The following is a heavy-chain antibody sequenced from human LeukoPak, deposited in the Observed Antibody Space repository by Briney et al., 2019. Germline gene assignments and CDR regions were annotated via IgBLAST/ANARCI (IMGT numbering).Heavy chain of an antibody. CDR1: GFTFSTYG. CDR2: ISYDGNNK. CDR3: AKAGAVCSSTSCYANY. J-gene: IGHJ4*02. Sequence: GSLRLSCAASGFTFSTYGMHWVRQAPGKGLEWVAVISYDGNNKYYADSVKGRFTISRDNFKNTLYLQMDSLRAEDTAVYYCAKAGAVCSSTSCYANYWGQGTLVTVSS. D-gene: IGHD2-2*01. V-gene: IGHV3-30*18.